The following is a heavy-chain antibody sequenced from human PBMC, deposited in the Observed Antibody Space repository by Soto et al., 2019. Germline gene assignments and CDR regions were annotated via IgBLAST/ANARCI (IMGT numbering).Heavy chain of an antibody. J-gene: IGHJ5*02. CDR2: INPKSDDT. CDR1: GYPFSDNQ. CDR3: ARKHSLDYIRWGLDP. V-gene: IGHV1-2*02. D-gene: IGHD4-4*01. Sequence: ASVHVSCKASGYPFSDNQIHWLRRAPGQGLEWMGRINPKSDDTNYAQKFQGRVTMTRDTSIDTAYLELTGLTSDDTATYYCARKHSLDYIRWGLDPWGQGTLVTVSS.